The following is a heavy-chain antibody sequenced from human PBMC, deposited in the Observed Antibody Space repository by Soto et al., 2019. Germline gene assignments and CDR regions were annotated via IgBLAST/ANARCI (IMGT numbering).Heavy chain of an antibody. CDR2: ISSSSYI. J-gene: IGHJ6*02. V-gene: IGHV3-21*01. CDR3: ARDSGAGYYGMDV. D-gene: IGHD1-1*01. Sequence: PGGSLRLSCAASGFTFSSYSMNWVRQAPGKGLEWVSSISSSSYIYYADSVKGRFTISRDNAKNSLYLQMNSLRAEDTAVYYCARDSGAGYYGMDVWGQGTTVTVSS. CDR1: GFTFSSYS.